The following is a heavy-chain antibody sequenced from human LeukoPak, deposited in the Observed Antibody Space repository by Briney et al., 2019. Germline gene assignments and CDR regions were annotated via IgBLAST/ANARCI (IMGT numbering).Heavy chain of an antibody. D-gene: IGHD6-13*01. CDR2: ISYDGSDK. CDR1: GFSFSTYW. Sequence: GGSLRLSCAASGFSFSTYWMSWVRQAPRKGLEWVALISYDGSDKIYTDSVKGRFTISRDNSESTLYLQMDSLRGDDAAVYYCAKAVGRISWSFDYWGQGALVTVSS. CDR3: AKAVGRISWSFDY. V-gene: IGHV3-30*18. J-gene: IGHJ4*02.